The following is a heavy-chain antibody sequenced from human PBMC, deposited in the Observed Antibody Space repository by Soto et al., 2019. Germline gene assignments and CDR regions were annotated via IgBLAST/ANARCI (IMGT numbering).Heavy chain of an antibody. CDR1: GFSLSTSGVG. D-gene: IGHD2-2*01. CDR3: AHVGYCISFSCSNCFDP. J-gene: IGHJ5*02. CDR2: IYWDDDK. Sequence: QITLKESGPTLVKPTQTLTLTCTFSGFSLSTSGVGVGWIRQPPGKALEWLALIYWDDDKRYSPSLKSRLTISKYTSKNQVVLTMTNMDPVDTATYYCAHVGYCISFSCSNCFDPWGQGTLVTVSS. V-gene: IGHV2-5*02.